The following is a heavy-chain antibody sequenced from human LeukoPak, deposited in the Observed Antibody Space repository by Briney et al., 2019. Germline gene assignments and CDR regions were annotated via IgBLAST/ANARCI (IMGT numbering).Heavy chain of an antibody. CDR3: ARDGEYGDYVGY. CDR2: IIPIFGTA. D-gene: IGHD4-17*01. Sequence: SVNVSCKASGGTFSSYAINWVRQAPGQGLEWMGGIIPIFGTANYAQKFQGRVTITADESTSTAYMELSSLRSEDTAVYYCARDGEYGDYVGYWGQGTLVTVSS. CDR1: GGTFSSYA. V-gene: IGHV1-69*13. J-gene: IGHJ4*02.